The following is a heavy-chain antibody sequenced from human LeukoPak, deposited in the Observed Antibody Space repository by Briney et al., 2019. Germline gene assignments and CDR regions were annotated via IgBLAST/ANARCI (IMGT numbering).Heavy chain of an antibody. CDR1: EYSFTTNW. Sequence: GESLRISCKGSEYSFTTNWIGWVRQMPGKGLEWMGIIYPSDSDTRYSPSFQGQVTISADKSISTAYLQWSSLKASDTAMYYCARLYGYYVAYWGQGTLVTVSS. J-gene: IGHJ4*02. V-gene: IGHV5-51*01. CDR3: ARLYGYYVAY. D-gene: IGHD3-10*01. CDR2: IYPSDSDT.